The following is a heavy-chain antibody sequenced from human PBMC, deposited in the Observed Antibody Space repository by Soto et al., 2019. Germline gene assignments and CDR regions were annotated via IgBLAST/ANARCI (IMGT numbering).Heavy chain of an antibody. V-gene: IGHV4-39*01. Sequence: SETLSLTCTVSGGSTSSSSYYWGWIRQPPGKGLEWIGSIYYSGSTYYNPSLKSRVTISVDTSKNQFSLKLSSVTAADTAVYYCASPYYYDSSGYYDYWGQGTLVTVSS. J-gene: IGHJ4*02. CDR1: GGSTSSSSYY. D-gene: IGHD3-22*01. CDR3: ASPYYYDSSGYYDY. CDR2: IYYSGST.